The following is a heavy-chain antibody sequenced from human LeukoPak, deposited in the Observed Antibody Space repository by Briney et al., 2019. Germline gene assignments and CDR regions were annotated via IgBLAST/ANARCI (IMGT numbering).Heavy chain of an antibody. CDR1: GFTFSNYG. J-gene: IGHJ4*02. D-gene: IGHD3-22*01. V-gene: IGHV3-30*18. CDR3: AKVALFSGYYPPFDY. Sequence: GRSLRLSCTASGFTFSNYGMHWVRQAPGKGLEWVAVISYDGSNEYYADSVKGRFTISRDNSKNTLFLEMNSLRPEDTAVYHCAKVALFSGYYPPFDYWGQGTLVTVSS. CDR2: ISYDGSNE.